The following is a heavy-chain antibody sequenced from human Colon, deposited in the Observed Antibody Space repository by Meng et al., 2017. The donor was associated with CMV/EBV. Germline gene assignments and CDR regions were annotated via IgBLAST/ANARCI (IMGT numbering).Heavy chain of an antibody. CDR2: IFHRGKT. J-gene: IGHJ4*02. Sequence: TCTVSGASITSSKWWSWVRQSPGEGLEWIGEIFHRGKTNYNPSLESRVTISVDKSENRFSLKLTSVTAADTAVYYCASQDSEVYGLGFWGQGTLVTVSS. V-gene: IGHV4-4*02. CDR1: GASITSSKW. CDR3: ASQDSEVYGLGF. D-gene: IGHD3-10*01.